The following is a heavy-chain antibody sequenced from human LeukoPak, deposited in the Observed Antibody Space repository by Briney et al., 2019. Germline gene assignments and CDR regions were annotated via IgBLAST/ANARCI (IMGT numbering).Heavy chain of an antibody. V-gene: IGHV4-39*01. D-gene: IGHD3-22*01. J-gene: IGHJ5*02. Sequence: SETLSLTCTVSGGSISSSSYYWGWIRQPPGKGLEWIGSVYYSGITYYNPSLKSRVTIPVDTSKNQFSLRLSSVTAADTAVYYCARQRGYHYDSTTNRFSDLWGQGTRVTVSS. CDR1: GGSISSSSYY. CDR2: VYYSGIT. CDR3: ARQRGYHYDSTTNRFSDL.